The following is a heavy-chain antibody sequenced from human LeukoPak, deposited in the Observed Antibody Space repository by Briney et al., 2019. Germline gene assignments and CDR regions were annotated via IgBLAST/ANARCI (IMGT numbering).Heavy chain of an antibody. Sequence: ASVKVSCKASGGTFSSYAISWVRQAPGQGLEWMGGIIPIFGTANYAQKFQGRVTITADKSTSTAYMELSSLRSEDTAVYYCASQAPISSGDNWFDPWGQGTLVTVSS. CDR2: IIPIFGTA. CDR3: ASQAPISSGDNWFDP. CDR1: GGTFSSYA. J-gene: IGHJ5*02. V-gene: IGHV1-69*06. D-gene: IGHD6-6*01.